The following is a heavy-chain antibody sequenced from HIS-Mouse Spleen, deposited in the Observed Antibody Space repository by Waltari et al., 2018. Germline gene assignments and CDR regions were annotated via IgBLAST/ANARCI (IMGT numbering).Heavy chain of an antibody. CDR2: IYYSGST. J-gene: IGHJ2*01. D-gene: IGHD6-13*01. CDR3: AREIPYSSSWYDWYFDL. CDR1: GGSISSSSYY. V-gene: IGHV4-39*07. Sequence: QLQLQESGPGLVKPSETLSLTCTVSGGSISSSSYYWGWIRQPPGKGLEWIGSIYYSGSTDYNPVLTSRVTISVDTSKNQFSLKLSSVTAADTAVYYCAREIPYSSSWYDWYFDLWGRGTLVTVSS.